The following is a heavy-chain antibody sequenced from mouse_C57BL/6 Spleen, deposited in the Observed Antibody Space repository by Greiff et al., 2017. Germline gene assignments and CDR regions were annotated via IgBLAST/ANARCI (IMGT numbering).Heavy chain of an antibody. Sequence: QVQLKQSGAELVMPGASVKLSCKASGYTFTSYWMHWVKQRPGQGLEWIGEIDPSDSYTNYNQKFKGKSTLTVDKSSSTAYMQLSSLTSEDSAVYYCARSDGYYEGGFAYWGQGTLVTVSA. CDR3: ARSDGYYEGGFAY. J-gene: IGHJ3*01. CDR1: GYTFTSYW. V-gene: IGHV1-69*01. CDR2: IDPSDSYT. D-gene: IGHD2-3*01.